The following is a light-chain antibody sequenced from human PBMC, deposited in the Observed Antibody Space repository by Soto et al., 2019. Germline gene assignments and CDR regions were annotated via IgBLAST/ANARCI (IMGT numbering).Light chain of an antibody. V-gene: IGKV3-20*01. CDR2: AAS. J-gene: IGKJ5*01. CDR1: QGVGNKY. Sequence: EIALTQSPGTLSLSPGERATLSCRASQGVGNKYLAWYQQRPGQAPSLLIYAASSRATGVPDRFSGGGSGTDFTLTISRLEPEDFAVYYCQQYTNAYGITFGQGTRLEIK. CDR3: QQYTNAYGIT.